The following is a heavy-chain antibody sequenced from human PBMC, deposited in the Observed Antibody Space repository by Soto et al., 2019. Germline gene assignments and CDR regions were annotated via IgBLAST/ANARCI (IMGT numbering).Heavy chain of an antibody. V-gene: IGHV1-69*13. Sequence: SVKVSCKASGGTFSSYVISWVRQAPGQGLEWMGGIISIFGTPNYAQKFQGRVTITADESTSTAYMDLSSLRSEDTAVYYCARAHKYDAGWFLDSWGQGSLVTVSS. CDR1: GGTFSSYV. J-gene: IGHJ4*02. CDR2: IISIFGTP. D-gene: IGHD6-19*01. CDR3: ARAHKYDAGWFLDS.